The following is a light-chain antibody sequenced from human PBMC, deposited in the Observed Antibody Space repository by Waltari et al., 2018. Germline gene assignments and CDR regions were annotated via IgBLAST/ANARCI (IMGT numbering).Light chain of an antibody. CDR3: VVYVGSGISV. CDR1: SGSVSTSNF. V-gene: IGLV8-61*01. CDR2: STN. Sequence: QTVVTQEPSFSVSPGGTVTLTCGLTSGSVSTSNFPSWYQQTPGQAPRTLIYSTNTRSSGVPDRFSGSILGNKAALTITGAQADDECDYYCVVYVGSGISVFGGGTKLTVL. J-gene: IGLJ3*02.